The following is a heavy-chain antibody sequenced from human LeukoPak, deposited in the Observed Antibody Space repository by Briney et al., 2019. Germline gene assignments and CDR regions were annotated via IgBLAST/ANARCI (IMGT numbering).Heavy chain of an antibody. D-gene: IGHD4-17*01. CDR2: ISSSSSYT. CDR3: ARDGTVPPDY. CDR1: GFTFSSYA. V-gene: IGHV3-21*05. J-gene: IGHJ4*02. Sequence: GGSLRLSCAASGFTFSSYAMSWVRQAPGKGLEWVSYISSSSSYTNYADSVRGRFTIPRDNAKNSLYLQMNSLRAEDTAVYYCARDGTVPPDYWGQGTWSPSPQ.